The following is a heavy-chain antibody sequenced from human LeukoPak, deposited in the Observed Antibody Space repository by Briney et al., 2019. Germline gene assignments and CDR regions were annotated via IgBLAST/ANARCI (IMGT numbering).Heavy chain of an antibody. V-gene: IGHV3-74*01. CDR3: AREGPDS. CDR2: INEEGSDT. CDR1: GFIFSNYW. Sequence: GGSLRLSCAASGFIFSNYWMHWVRQAPGKGLECVSGINEEGSDTKYADSVRGQFTISRDNAKNTLSLQMNSPRADDTAVYYCAREGPDSWGQGTLVTVSS. J-gene: IGHJ4*02.